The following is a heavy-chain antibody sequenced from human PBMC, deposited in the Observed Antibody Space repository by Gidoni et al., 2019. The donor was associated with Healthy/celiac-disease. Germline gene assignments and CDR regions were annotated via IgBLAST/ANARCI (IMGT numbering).Heavy chain of an antibody. CDR2: ISWDSGSI. J-gene: IGHJ3*02. Sequence: EVQLVESGGGLVQPGRSLRLSCAASGFTFDDYAMHWVRQAPGEGLEWVSGISWDSGSIGYADSVKGRFTISRDNAKNSLYLQMNSLRAEDTALYYCAKPPSQNYYDSSGADAFDIWGQGTMVTVSS. CDR3: AKPPSQNYYDSSGADAFDI. D-gene: IGHD3-22*01. V-gene: IGHV3-9*01. CDR1: GFTFDDYA.